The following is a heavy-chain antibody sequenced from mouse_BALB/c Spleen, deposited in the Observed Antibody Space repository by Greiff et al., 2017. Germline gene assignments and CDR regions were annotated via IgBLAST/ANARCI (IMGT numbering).Heavy chain of an antibody. CDR3: ASLPLYFDY. V-gene: IGHV1-9*01. CDR1: GYTFSSYW. Sequence: LEESGAELMKPGASVKISCKATGYTFSSYWIEWVKQRPGHGLEWIGEILPGSGSTNYNEKFKGKATFTADTSSNTAYMQLSSLTSEDSAVYYCASLPLYFDYWGQGTTLTVSS. CDR2: ILPGSGST. J-gene: IGHJ2*01.